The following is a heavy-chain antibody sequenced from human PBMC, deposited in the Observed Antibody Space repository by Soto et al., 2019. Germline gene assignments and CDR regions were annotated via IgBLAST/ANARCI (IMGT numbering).Heavy chain of an antibody. CDR3: AREGGGKQLGLDY. J-gene: IGHJ4*02. CDR2: INPNSGGT. V-gene: IGHV1-2*04. Sequence: GASVKVSCKASGYTFTGYYMHWVRQAPGQGLEWMGWINPNSGGTNYAQKFQGWVTMTRDTSISTAYMELSRLRSDDTAVYYCAREGGGKQLGLDYWGQGTLGTVS. D-gene: IGHD6-6*01. CDR1: GYTFTGYY.